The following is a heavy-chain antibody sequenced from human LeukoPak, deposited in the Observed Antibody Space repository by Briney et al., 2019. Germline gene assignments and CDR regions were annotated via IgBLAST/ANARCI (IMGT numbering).Heavy chain of an antibody. CDR3: ARVGRGTCPLDF. CDR1: RYTFTNYD. J-gene: IGHJ4*02. Sequence: VSVNVPRQSSRYTFTNYDGISVRQATGQGLESMGWMNPNSGNTGYAQKFQGRVTITRNTSINTLYMELSSLRSEDTAVYYCARVGRGTCPLDFCCQGTLVTVSS. CDR2: MNPNSGNT. V-gene: IGHV1-8*03. D-gene: IGHD3-10*01.